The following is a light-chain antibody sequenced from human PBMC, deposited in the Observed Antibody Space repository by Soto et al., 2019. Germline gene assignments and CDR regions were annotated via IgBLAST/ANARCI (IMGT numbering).Light chain of an antibody. CDR3: SSYTASKTWV. V-gene: IGLV2-14*01. J-gene: IGLJ3*02. CDR1: TSDVGGYDH. CDR2: EVI. Sequence: QSVLTQPASVSGSPGQSIAISCTGTTSDVGGYDHVSWYQQHPGKAPKLMIYEVINRPSGVANRFSGSKSGNTASLTISGLQAEDEADYYCSSYTASKTWVFGGGIKLTVL.